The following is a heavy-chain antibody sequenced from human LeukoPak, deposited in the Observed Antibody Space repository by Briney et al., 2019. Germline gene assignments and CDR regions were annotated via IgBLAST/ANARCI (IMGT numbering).Heavy chain of an antibody. V-gene: IGHV1-18*04. CDR3: ARAKSGYFDWLSDFDY. CDR1: GYTFTSYG. D-gene: IGHD3-9*01. CDR2: ISAYNGNT. J-gene: IGHJ4*02. Sequence: GASVKVSCKASGYTFTSYGISWVRQAPGQGLEWMGWISAYNGNTNYAQKLQGRVTMTTDTSTSTAYMELRSLRSDDTAVYYCARAKSGYFDWLSDFDYWGQGTLVTVSS.